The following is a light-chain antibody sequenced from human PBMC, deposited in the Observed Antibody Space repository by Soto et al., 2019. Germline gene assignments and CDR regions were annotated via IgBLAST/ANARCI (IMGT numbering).Light chain of an antibody. Sequence: EIVMTQSQATLSVSPGERATLSCRASQSVSSNLAWYQQKPGQAPRLLIYGASTRVTGIPARFSGSGSGTEFTLTISSLQSEDFAVYYCQQDNNWPFTFGQGTKLEIK. CDR2: GAS. CDR1: QSVSSN. V-gene: IGKV3-15*01. CDR3: QQDNNWPFT. J-gene: IGKJ2*01.